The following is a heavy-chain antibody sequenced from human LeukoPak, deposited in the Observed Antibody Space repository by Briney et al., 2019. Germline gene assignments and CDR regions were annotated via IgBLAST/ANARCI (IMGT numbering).Heavy chain of an antibody. Sequence: SETLSLTCTVTGGSISSYYWSWIRQPPGKRLEWIGYIYSSGSANYNPSLKRRATISVDTSKNHFSLELRSVTAADSAVYYCARGPAGGGYTTFDYWGQGTLVTVSS. J-gene: IGHJ4*02. CDR1: GGSISSYY. CDR3: ARGPAGGGYTTFDY. V-gene: IGHV4-59*01. CDR2: IYSSGSA. D-gene: IGHD3-16*01.